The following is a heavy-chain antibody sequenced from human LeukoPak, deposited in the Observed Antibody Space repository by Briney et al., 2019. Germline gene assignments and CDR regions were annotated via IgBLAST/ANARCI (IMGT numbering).Heavy chain of an antibody. CDR1: GDSVSSNSAA. Sequence: SQTLSLTCAISGDSVSSNSAAWNWIRQSPSRGLEWLGRTYYRSKWYNDYAVSVKSRITINPDTSKNQFSLQLNSVTPEDTAVYYCARHVTANPLYDILTGYYKGKGAYYYMDVWGKGTTVTISS. D-gene: IGHD3-9*01. J-gene: IGHJ6*03. CDR2: TYYRSKWYN. CDR3: ARHVTANPLYDILTGYYKGKGAYYYMDV. V-gene: IGHV6-1*01.